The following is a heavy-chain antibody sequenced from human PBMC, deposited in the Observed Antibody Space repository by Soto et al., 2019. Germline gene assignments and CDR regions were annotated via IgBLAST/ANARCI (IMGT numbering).Heavy chain of an antibody. Sequence: GGSLRLSCAASGFTFSSYSINWVRQAPGKGLEWVSYISSSSSTIYYADSVKGRFTISRDNAKNSLYLQMNSLRAEDTAVYYCAREADYYYYMDVWGKGTTVTVSS. CDR1: GFTFSSYS. CDR2: ISSSSSTI. J-gene: IGHJ6*03. CDR3: AREADYYYYMDV. D-gene: IGHD6-19*01. V-gene: IGHV3-48*01.